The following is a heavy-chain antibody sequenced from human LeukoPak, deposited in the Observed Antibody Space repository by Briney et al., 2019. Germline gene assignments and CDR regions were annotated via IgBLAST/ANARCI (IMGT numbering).Heavy chain of an antibody. D-gene: IGHD6-19*01. V-gene: IGHV3-23*01. J-gene: IGHJ6*02. CDR1: GFTFSGYA. CDR3: AKDGRGSSGWYTGVLHYYYYGMDV. CDR2: ISGSGGST. Sequence: PGGSLRLSCAASGFTFSGYAMSWVRQAPGKGLEWVSAISGSGGSTYYADSVKGRFTISRDNSKNTLYLQMNSLRAEDTAVYYCAKDGRGSSGWYTGVLHYYYYGMDVWGQGTTVTVSS.